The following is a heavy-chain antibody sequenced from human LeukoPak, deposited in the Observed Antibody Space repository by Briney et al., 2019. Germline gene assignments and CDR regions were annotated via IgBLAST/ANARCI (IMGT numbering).Heavy chain of an antibody. J-gene: IGHJ4*02. V-gene: IGHV3-48*01. CDR3: ARDDRSKDQGGYYYKPFDY. CDR2: ISSSSSTI. CDR1: GLTFSSYS. Sequence: GGSLRLSCAVSGLTFSSYSMNWVRQAPGKGLEWVSYISSSSSTIYYADSVKGRFTISRDNAKNSLYLQMNSLRAEDTAVYYCARDDRSKDQGGYYYKPFDYWGQGTLVTVSS. D-gene: IGHD1-26*01.